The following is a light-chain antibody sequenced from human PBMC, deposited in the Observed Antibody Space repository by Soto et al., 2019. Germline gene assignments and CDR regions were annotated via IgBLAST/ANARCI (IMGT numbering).Light chain of an antibody. CDR1: QSVSSSY. J-gene: IGKJ1*01. Sequence: EIVLMQSPGTLSLSPGERATLSCRASQSVSSSYLAWYQQKPGQAPRLLIYGASSRATGIPDRFSGSGSGTDFTLTISRLEPEDFAVYYCQQYGSSQWTFGQGTKVDI. CDR2: GAS. CDR3: QQYGSSQWT. V-gene: IGKV3-20*01.